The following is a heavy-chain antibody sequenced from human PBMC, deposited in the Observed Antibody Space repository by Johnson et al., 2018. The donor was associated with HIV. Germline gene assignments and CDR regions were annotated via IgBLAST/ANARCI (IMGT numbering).Heavy chain of an antibody. J-gene: IGHJ3*02. D-gene: IGHD6-19*01. CDR2: ISYDGSNK. CDR1: GFTFSTYG. Sequence: QVQLVESGGGVVQPGRSLRLSCAASGFTFSTYGMHWVRQAPGKGLECVAVISYDGSNKYYADSVQGRFTISRDNSKNTLSLQMNSLRPEDTAVYYCARDRPSGWPDAFDIWGQGTMVTVSS. V-gene: IGHV3-30*19. CDR3: ARDRPSGWPDAFDI.